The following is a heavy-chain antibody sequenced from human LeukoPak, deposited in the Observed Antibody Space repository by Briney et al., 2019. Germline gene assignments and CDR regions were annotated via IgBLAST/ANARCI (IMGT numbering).Heavy chain of an antibody. V-gene: IGHV3-43*02. CDR2: ISGDVTTT. Sequence: PGGSLRLSCAASGFTFDEFAMHWVRQAPAKGLEWVSLISGDVTTTYYAASVKGRFTISRDNNKNSLYLQMNNLGTEDTALYYCAKDLSSVIDAFNIWGQGTLVTVSS. D-gene: IGHD3-10*01. CDR1: GFTFDEFA. J-gene: IGHJ3*02. CDR3: AKDLSSVIDAFNI.